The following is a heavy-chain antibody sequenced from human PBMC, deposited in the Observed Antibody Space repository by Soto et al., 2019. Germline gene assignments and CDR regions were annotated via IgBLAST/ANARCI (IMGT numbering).Heavy chain of an antibody. D-gene: IGHD1-26*01. Sequence: PGGSLRLSCAASGFTFSSYGMHWVRQAPGKGLEWVAVISYDGSNKYYADSVKGRFTISRDNSKNTLYLQMNSLRAEDTAVYYCAKDRALQWELQSSFDYWGQGTLVTVSS. J-gene: IGHJ4*02. CDR2: ISYDGSNK. CDR1: GFTFSSYG. CDR3: AKDRALQWELQSSFDY. V-gene: IGHV3-30*18.